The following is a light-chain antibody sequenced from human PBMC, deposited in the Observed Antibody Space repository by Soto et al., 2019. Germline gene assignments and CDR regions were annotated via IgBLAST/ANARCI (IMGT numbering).Light chain of an antibody. CDR1: SSKLGAGYD. V-gene: IGLV1-40*01. CDR2: GNS. Sequence: ALTRPASVYRVPRRRGHISSTRNSSKLGAGYDVHWSQQLPGTAPKLLIYGNSNRPSGVPDRFSGSKSGTSASLAITGLQAEDEADYYCQSYDSSLSGSVFGTGTKVTVL. J-gene: IGLJ1*01. CDR3: QSYDSSLSGSV.